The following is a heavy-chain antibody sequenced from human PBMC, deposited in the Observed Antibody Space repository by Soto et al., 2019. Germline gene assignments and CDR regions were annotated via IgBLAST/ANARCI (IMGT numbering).Heavy chain of an antibody. Sequence: PSQTLSLTCAISGDTVSSNSAAWNWIRQSPSRGLEWLGRTYYRSKWYNDYAVSVKSRITINPDTSKNQFSLKLSSVTAADTAVYYCARVNTEMATMPDAFDIWGQGTMVTVSS. V-gene: IGHV6-1*01. D-gene: IGHD5-12*01. CDR1: GDTVSSNSAA. J-gene: IGHJ3*02. CDR3: ARVNTEMATMPDAFDI. CDR2: TYYRSKWYN.